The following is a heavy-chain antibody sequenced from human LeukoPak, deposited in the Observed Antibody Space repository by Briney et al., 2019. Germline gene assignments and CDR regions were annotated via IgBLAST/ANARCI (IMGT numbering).Heavy chain of an antibody. J-gene: IGHJ4*02. V-gene: IGHV3-23*01. Sequence: GGSLRLSCVASGFTFGTYAMNWVRQAPGKGLEWVSGISGSGGGTYYGDSVKGRFTISRDNSKNTVYLQMDNLRADDTAVYYCAKGGGSGSYYIFDFWDQGTLVTVSS. CDR2: ISGSGGGT. D-gene: IGHD3-10*01. CDR1: GFTFGTYA. CDR3: AKGGGSGSYYIFDF.